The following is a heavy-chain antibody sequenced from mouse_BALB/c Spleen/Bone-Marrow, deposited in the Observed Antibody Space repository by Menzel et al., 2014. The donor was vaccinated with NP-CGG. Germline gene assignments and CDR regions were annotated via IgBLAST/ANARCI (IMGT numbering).Heavy chain of an antibody. V-gene: IGHV4-1*02. Sequence: EVKLVESGGGLVQPGGSLKLSSAASGFDFSRYWMPWVRQAPGKGLEWIGEINPDSSTINYKPSLKDKFIIARVNAKNTLYLQMSEVRAEDTALYYCAKNYYYCGVAYWGQWTLVTVSA. J-gene: IGHJ3*01. CDR2: INPDSSTI. CDR3: AKNYYYCGVAY. CDR1: GFDFSRYW. D-gene: IGHD1-1*01.